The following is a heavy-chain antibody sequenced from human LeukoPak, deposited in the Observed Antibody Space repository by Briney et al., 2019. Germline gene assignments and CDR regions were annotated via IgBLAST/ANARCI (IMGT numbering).Heavy chain of an antibody. CDR2: ISSNNNYI. V-gene: IGHV3-21*01. D-gene: IGHD4-17*01. CDR3: ARGGNDYDFDY. Sequence: GGSLRLSCAASGFTFSSYSINWVRQAPGKGLEWVSSISSNNNYIYYADSVKGRFTISRDNAKNSLYLQMNSLRAEDTAVYYCARGGNDYDFDYWGQGTLVTVSS. CDR1: GFTFSSYS. J-gene: IGHJ4*02.